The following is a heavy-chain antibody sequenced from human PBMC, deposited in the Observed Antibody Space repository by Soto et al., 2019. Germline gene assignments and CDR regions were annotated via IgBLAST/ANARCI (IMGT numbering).Heavy chain of an antibody. CDR3: AREGVGAHSNDAFDI. CDR1: GGTFSSYA. CDR2: IIPIFGTA. Sequence: VASVKVSCKASGGTFSSYAISWVRQAPGQGLEWMGGIIPIFGTANYAQKFQGRVTITADESTSTAYMELSSLRSEDTAVYYCAREGVGAHSNDAFDIWGQGTMVTV. V-gene: IGHV1-69*13. J-gene: IGHJ3*02. D-gene: IGHD1-26*01.